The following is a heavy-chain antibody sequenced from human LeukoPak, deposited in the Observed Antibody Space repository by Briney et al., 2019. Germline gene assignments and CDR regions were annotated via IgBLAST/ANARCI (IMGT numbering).Heavy chain of an antibody. V-gene: IGHV1-3*01. Sequence: ASVKVSCKASGYTFTNFAIHWGRLAPGQRLEWMGWINAGNGNTKYSQKFQGRVTITRDTSASTAYMELSSLRSEDTAVYYCARDGEPLFDYWGQGTLVTVSS. CDR3: ARDGEPLFDY. CDR2: INAGNGNT. J-gene: IGHJ4*02. D-gene: IGHD1-14*01. CDR1: GYTFTNFA.